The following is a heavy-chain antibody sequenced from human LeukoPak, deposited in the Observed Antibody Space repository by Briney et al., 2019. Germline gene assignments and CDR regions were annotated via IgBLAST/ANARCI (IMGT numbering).Heavy chain of an antibody. CDR2: ISGSGGST. CDR1: GFTFSSYA. V-gene: IGHV3-23*01. CDR3: AKVAGPYCSGGSCPHFDY. Sequence: GGSLRLSCAASGFTFSSYAMSWVRQAPGKGLEWVSAISGSGGSTYYADSVKGRFTISRDNSKNTLYLQMNSLRAEDTAVYHCAKVAGPYCSGGSCPHFDYWGQGTLVTVSS. D-gene: IGHD2-15*01. J-gene: IGHJ4*02.